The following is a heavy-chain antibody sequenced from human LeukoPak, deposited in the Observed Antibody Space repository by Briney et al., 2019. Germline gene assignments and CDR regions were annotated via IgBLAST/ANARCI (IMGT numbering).Heavy chain of an antibody. V-gene: IGHV3-30-3*01. Sequence: GRSLRLSCAASGFTFSSYAMHWVRQAPGKGLEWVAVISYDGSNKYYADSVKGRFTISRDNSKNALYLQMNSLRDEDTAVYYCDPHDSSSHVWGQGTLVTVSS. J-gene: IGHJ1*01. CDR3: DPHDSSSHV. D-gene: IGHD6-6*01. CDR2: ISYDGSNK. CDR1: GFTFSSYA.